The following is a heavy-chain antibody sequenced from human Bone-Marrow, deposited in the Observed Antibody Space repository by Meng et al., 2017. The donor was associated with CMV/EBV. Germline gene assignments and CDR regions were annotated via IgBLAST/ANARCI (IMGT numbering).Heavy chain of an antibody. D-gene: IGHD3-3*01. J-gene: IGHJ5*02. Sequence: GGSLRLSCAASGFTFSSYSMNWVRQAPGKGLEWVSSISSSSSYIYYADSVKGRFTISRDNAKNSLYLQMNSLRAEDTAVYYCARRNYPGTKSFWSGSNWFDPWGQGTLVTVSS. CDR1: GFTFSSYS. CDR2: ISSSSSYI. V-gene: IGHV3-21*01. CDR3: ARRNYPGTKSFWSGSNWFDP.